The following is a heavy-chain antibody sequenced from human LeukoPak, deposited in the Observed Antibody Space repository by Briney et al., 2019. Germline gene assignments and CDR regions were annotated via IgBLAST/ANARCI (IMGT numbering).Heavy chain of an antibody. CDR3: VRHGQWTFDF. V-gene: IGHV3-7*01. CDR2: INHDGSDK. CDR1: GFTFSSYS. D-gene: IGHD6-19*01. J-gene: IGHJ4*02. Sequence: GGSLRLSCAASGFTFSSYSMNWVRQAPGKGLEWVANINHDGSDKDYVDSVKGRFTISRDNVKNSLYLQMNSLSAEDAAVYYCVRHGQWTFDFWGQGTLVTVSS.